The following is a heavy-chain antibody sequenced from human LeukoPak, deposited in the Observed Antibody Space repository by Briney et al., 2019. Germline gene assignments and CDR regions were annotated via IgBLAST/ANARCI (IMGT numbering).Heavy chain of an antibody. J-gene: IGHJ5*02. CDR2: INPNSGDT. CDR3: ARDRVGYCSGGSCYPNWFDP. CDR1: GYTFTGYY. D-gene: IGHD2-15*01. V-gene: IGHV1-2*02. Sequence: ASVKVSCKASGYTFTGYYMHWVRQAPGQGLEWMGWINPNSGDTNYAQKFQGRVTTTRDTSISTAYMELSRLRSDDTAVYYCARDRVGYCSGGSCYPNWFDPWGQGTLVTVSS.